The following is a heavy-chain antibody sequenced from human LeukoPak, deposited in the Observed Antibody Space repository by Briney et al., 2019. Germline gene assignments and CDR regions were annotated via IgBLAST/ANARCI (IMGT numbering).Heavy chain of an antibody. J-gene: IGHJ4*02. CDR1: GYTFTSYD. Sequence: GASVKVSCKASGYTFTSYDINWVRQATGQGLEWMGWMNPNSGNTGYAQKFQGRVTMTRNTSISTAYMELSSLRSEDTAVYYCARGADLNYCDSSAPSHWGQGTLVTVSS. CDR2: MNPNSGNT. V-gene: IGHV1-8*01. D-gene: IGHD3-22*01. CDR3: ARGADLNYCDSSAPSH.